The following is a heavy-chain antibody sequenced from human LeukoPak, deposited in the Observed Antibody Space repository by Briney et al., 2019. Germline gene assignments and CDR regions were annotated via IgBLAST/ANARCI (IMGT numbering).Heavy chain of an antibody. CDR3: ARDGAPGNRIAPAGHFDY. Sequence: GGSLRLSCAASGFTFSAYYMSWIRQAPGKGPEWVSDISSSRAYTNYADSVRGRFTISRDNAKNTLYLQMDSLRAEDTAMYYCARDGAPGNRIAPAGHFDYWGQGTLVTVSS. CDR1: GFTFSAYY. D-gene: IGHD6-13*01. CDR2: ISSSRAYT. V-gene: IGHV3-11*05. J-gene: IGHJ4*02.